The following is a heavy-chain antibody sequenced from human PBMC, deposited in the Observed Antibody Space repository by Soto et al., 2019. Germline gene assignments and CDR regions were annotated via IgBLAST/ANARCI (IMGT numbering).Heavy chain of an antibody. CDR1: GYTFTNNW. CDR2: IYPGDSDT. J-gene: IGHJ6*02. Sequence: GESLTGSCKGSGYTFTNNWVGWVRQMPGKGLEWMGIIYPGDSDTRYSPSFQGQVTISVDKSIATAYLQWSSLKASDTAMYYCARRSAYHYGTRKYYGLDVQNQGTTDPVS. CDR3: ARRSAYHYGTRKYYGLDV. V-gene: IGHV5-51*01. D-gene: IGHD3-10*01.